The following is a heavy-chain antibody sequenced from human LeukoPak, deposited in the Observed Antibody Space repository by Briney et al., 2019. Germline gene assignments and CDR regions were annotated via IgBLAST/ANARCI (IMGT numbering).Heavy chain of an antibody. V-gene: IGHV3-23*01. CDR3: AKGTHFYETAMDY. CDR1: GFTFSSYA. D-gene: IGHD2/OR15-2a*01. CDR2: ITGNGGGT. Sequence: GGSLRLSCAASGFTFSSYAINWVRQAPGKGLEWASAITGNGGGTYYADSVKGRFFISRDNFRNMVYLQMNSLRAEDTAIYYCAKGTHFYETAMDYWGQGTLVTVSS. J-gene: IGHJ4*02.